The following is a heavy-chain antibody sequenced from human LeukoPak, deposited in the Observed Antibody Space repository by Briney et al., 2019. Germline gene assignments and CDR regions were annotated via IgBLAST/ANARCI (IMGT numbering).Heavy chain of an antibody. V-gene: IGHV1-69*05. CDR3: ARDRLPYCSGGSCSLGY. J-gene: IGHJ4*02. CDR1: GGTFSSYA. CDR2: IIPIFGTA. Sequence: SVKVSCKASGGTFSSYAISWVRQAPGQGLEWMGGIIPIFGTANYAQKLQGRVTMTTDTSTSTAYMELRSLRSDDTAVYYCARDRLPYCSGGSCSLGYWGQGTLVTVSS. D-gene: IGHD2-15*01.